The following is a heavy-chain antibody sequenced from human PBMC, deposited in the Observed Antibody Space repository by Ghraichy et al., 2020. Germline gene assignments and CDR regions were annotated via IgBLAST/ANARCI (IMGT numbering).Heavy chain of an antibody. D-gene: IGHD3-16*01. V-gene: IGHV3-23*01. CDR3: ARRIMTPSI. J-gene: IGHJ4*02. Sequence: GGSLRLSCTVSGFTFSSYAMSWVRQAPGKGLECISGIGVSGSNTYYADSVKGRFTISRDNSKNTLYLQMNSLRSEDTAVYYCARRIMTPSIWGQGTLVTVSS. CDR2: IGVSGSNT. CDR1: GFTFSSYA.